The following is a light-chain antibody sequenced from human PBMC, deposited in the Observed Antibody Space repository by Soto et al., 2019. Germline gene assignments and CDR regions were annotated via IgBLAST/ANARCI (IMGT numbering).Light chain of an antibody. J-gene: IGLJ2*01. CDR2: DNT. CDR3: QSYGTSLSASV. V-gene: IGLV1-40*01. Sequence: QAVVTQPPSVSGAPGQRVTISCTGSRSNIGAGYAVHWYQQLPGTAPKLLIYDNTNRPSGVPDRFSASESGTSASLAITGLQSEDEADYYCQSYGTSLSASVFGGGTKLTVL. CDR1: RSNIGAGYA.